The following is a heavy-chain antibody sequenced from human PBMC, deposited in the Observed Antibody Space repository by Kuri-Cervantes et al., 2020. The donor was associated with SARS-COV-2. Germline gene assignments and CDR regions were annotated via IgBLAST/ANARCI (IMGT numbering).Heavy chain of an antibody. CDR1: GYTFTSYD. Sequence: ASVKVSCKASGYTFTSYDINWVRQATGQGLEWMGWMNPNSGNTGYAQKFQGRVTMTRNTSISTAYMELSSLRSEDTAVYYCARAILTFGEGTYYYYYYMDVWGKGTTVTVSS. CDR2: MNPNSGNT. D-gene: IGHD3-16*01. CDR3: ARAILTFGEGTYYYYYYMDV. J-gene: IGHJ6*03. V-gene: IGHV1-8*01.